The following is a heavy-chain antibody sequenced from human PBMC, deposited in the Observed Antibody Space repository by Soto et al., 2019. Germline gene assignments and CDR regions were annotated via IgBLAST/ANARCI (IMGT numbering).Heavy chain of an antibody. CDR2: INGYNGNT. V-gene: IGHV1-18*01. Sequence: QVQLVQSGPEVKKPGASVKVTCKASGYRFSGYGVSWLRQAPGQGLEWMGWINGYNGNTKHAQKYRDRVTMTSDTPTNTASMDLRSLNPDDPAVYFCARGSVGRYDYWGQGTLIRVSS. CDR1: GYRFSGYG. D-gene: IGHD1-26*01. CDR3: ARGSVGRYDY. J-gene: IGHJ4*02.